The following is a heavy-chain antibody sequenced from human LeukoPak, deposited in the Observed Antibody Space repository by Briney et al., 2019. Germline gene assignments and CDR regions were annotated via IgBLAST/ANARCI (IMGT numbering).Heavy chain of an antibody. Sequence: GRSLRLSCAASGFTFSSYSMHWVRQAPGKGLEWVAVIPYDGSKKYYADSVKGRFTISRDNSKNTLYLQMSRLRAEDTAVYYCAKVTSTALWFGELGGEWGQGTLVTVSS. J-gene: IGHJ4*02. D-gene: IGHD3-10*01. V-gene: IGHV3-30*18. CDR1: GFTFSSYS. CDR3: AKVTSTALWFGELGGE. CDR2: IPYDGSKK.